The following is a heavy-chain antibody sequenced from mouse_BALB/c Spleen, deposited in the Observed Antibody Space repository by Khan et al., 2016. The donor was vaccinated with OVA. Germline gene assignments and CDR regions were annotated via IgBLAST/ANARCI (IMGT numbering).Heavy chain of an antibody. CDR2: INTETGEP. Sequence: QIQLVQSGPELKKPGETVKISCKASGYTFTDYSMHWVKQAPGKGLKWMGWINTETGEPTYADDFKGRFAFSLETSASTAYLQINNLKNEDTATYFCASGLKYGNFDYWGQGTTHTGSS. D-gene: IGHD2-10*02. V-gene: IGHV9-2-1*01. J-gene: IGHJ2*01. CDR3: ASGLKYGNFDY. CDR1: GYTFTDYS.